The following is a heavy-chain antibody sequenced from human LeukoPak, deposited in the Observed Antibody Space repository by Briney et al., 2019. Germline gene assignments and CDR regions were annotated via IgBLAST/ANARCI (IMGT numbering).Heavy chain of an antibody. CDR3: AKDPESGSYLNDFDY. V-gene: IGHV3-23*01. D-gene: IGHD1-26*01. CDR2: ISGSGGST. Sequence: GGSLRLSCAASGLTFSSYAMSWVRQAPGKGLEWVSAISGSGGSTYYADSVKGRFTISRDNSKNTLYLQMNSLRAEDTAVYYCAKDPESGSYLNDFDYWGQGTLVTVSS. J-gene: IGHJ4*02. CDR1: GLTFSSYA.